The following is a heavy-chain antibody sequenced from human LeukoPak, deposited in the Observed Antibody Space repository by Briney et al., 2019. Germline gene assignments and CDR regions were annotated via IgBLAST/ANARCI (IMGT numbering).Heavy chain of an antibody. V-gene: IGHV1-2*02. CDR2: INPNSGGT. Sequence: ASVTVSCKSSGYTFTRYYMHWVRQAPGQGLEWMGWINPNSGGTNYAQKFQGRVTMTRDTSISTAYMELSRLRSDDTAVYYCASFVVYGGNSELDYWGQGTLVTVSS. D-gene: IGHD4-23*01. CDR1: GYTFTRYY. CDR3: ASFVVYGGNSELDY. J-gene: IGHJ4*02.